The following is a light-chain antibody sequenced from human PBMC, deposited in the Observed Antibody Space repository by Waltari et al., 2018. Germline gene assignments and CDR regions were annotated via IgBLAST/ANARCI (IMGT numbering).Light chain of an antibody. Sequence: QSALTQPPSASGSPGQSVTISCTGTSSDVGGYYYVSWYQQHPGQAPKFLIYEVSKRPSGVPDRFSGSKSGNTASLTVSGLQAEDEADYYCSSYAGNNVVFGGGTKLTVL. V-gene: IGLV2-8*01. J-gene: IGLJ2*01. CDR3: SSYAGNNVV. CDR1: SSDVGGYYY. CDR2: EVS.